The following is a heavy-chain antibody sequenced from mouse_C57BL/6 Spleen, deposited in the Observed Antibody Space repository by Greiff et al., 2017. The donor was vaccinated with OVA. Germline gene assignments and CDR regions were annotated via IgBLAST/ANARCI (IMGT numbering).Heavy chain of an antibody. D-gene: IGHD1-1*01. CDR1: GFTFSSYA. V-gene: IGHV5-9-1*02. Sequence: EVQGVESGEGLVKPGGSLKLSCAASGFTFSSYAMSWVRQTPEKRLEWVAYISSGGDYIYYADTVKGRFTISRDNARNTLYLQMSSLKSEDTAMYYCTREKIYYGSSYYAMDYWGQGTSVTVSS. CDR2: ISSGGDYI. J-gene: IGHJ4*01. CDR3: TREKIYYGSSYYAMDY.